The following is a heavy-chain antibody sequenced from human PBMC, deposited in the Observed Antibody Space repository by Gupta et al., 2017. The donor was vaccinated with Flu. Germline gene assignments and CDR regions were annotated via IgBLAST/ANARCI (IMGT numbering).Heavy chain of an antibody. J-gene: IGHJ4*02. D-gene: IGHD6-19*01. V-gene: IGHV3-9*01. Sequence: EVQLVESGGGLVQPGRSLRLSCAASGFTFDDYAMHWVRQAPGKGLEWVAGVSWNNGSVDYADSVKGRFTIYRDNAKNSLYLQMNSLRREDTAFYYCANTDGASLAVAAFFDYWGQGTLVTVSS. CDR2: VSWNNGSV. CDR1: GFTFDDYA. CDR3: ANTDGASLAVAAFFDY.